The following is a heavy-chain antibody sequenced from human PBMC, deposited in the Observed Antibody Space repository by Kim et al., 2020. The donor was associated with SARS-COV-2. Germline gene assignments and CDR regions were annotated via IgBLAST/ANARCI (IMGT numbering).Heavy chain of an antibody. J-gene: IGHJ4*02. V-gene: IGHV3-7*01. CDR2: INLDGSGK. CDR1: GFSFKDYW. Sequence: GGSLRLSCAASGFSFKDYWMSWVSQLPGRGLEWVANINLDGSGKYYMDSVKGRFTISRDNAKNSLYLQMNSLRVEDTAVYYCVRGIDYWGRGTLVTVSS. CDR3: VRGIDY.